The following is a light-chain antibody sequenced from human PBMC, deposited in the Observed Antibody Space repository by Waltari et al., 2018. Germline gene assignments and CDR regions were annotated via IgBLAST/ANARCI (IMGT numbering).Light chain of an antibody. V-gene: IGKV3-20*01. CDR2: GTS. Sequence: ENGVTKPPGTLSLSPGERATLSCRTSQTLKSRDLAWYQHTPGQAPRLLIYGTSDRASGVPERFIGSGSGTDFTLTITRLGPEDFAVYYCQRSGGSFGPGTKVDFK. CDR3: QRSGGS. CDR1: QTLKSRD. J-gene: IGKJ3*01.